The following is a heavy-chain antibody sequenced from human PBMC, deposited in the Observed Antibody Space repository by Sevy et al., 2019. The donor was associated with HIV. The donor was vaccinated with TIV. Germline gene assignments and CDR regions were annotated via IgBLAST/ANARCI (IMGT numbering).Heavy chain of an antibody. CDR2: ISTSGVTI. D-gene: IGHD3-22*01. CDR3: ARGTNYYESSGPSYFDY. V-gene: IGHV3-11*01. J-gene: IGHJ4*02. CDR1: GFTFIDYY. Sequence: GGSLRLSCAASGFTFIDYYMSWIRQAPGKGLEWVSHISTSGVTIYYADSVKGRFTISRDNAKNSWYMQMNSLRAEDTAEYYCARGTNYYESSGPSYFDYWGQGSLVTVSS.